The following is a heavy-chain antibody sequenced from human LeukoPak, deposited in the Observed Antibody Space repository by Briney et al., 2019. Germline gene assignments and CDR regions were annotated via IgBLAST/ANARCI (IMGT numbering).Heavy chain of an antibody. CDR2: ISSSGSTI. V-gene: IGHV3-11*01. J-gene: IGHJ6*02. D-gene: IGHD3-10*01. Sequence: EAGGSLRLSCAASGFTFSDYYMSWIRQAPGKGLEWVSYISSSGSTIYYADSVKGRFTISRDNAKNSLYLQMNSLRAEDTAVYYCARDGPSIPNYYGSGSYYNYYYYGMDVWGQGTTVTVSS. CDR3: ARDGPSIPNYYGSGSYYNYYYYGMDV. CDR1: GFTFSDYY.